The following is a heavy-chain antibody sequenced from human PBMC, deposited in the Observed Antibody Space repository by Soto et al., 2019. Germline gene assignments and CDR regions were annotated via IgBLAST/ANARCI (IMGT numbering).Heavy chain of an antibody. V-gene: IGHV3-7*01. CDR2: IKSDGSAT. D-gene: IGHD6-13*01. CDR1: GLIFSNYY. J-gene: IGHJ4*02. Sequence: EVHLVESGGGLVQPGGSLRLSCAASGLIFSNYYMAWVRLTPGKGLEWVANIKSDGSATYHADSVKGRFTVSRDNAKNSLYLQLPGLGVEDTAVYYCATSNWYTLNYWGQGTLVTVSS. CDR3: ATSNWYTLNY.